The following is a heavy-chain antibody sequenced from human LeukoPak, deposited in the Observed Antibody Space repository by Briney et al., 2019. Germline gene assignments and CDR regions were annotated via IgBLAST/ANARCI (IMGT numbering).Heavy chain of an antibody. V-gene: IGHV1-18*01. D-gene: IGHD3-22*01. CDR3: ARDNHYDSSGYYSY. CDR2: ITPYNGNT. CDR1: GYTFTNFG. Sequence: ASVKVSCKASGYTFTNFGISWVRQAPGQGLEWMGWITPYNGNTNYAQTLQGRVTMTTDTSTSTAYMELRSLRSDDTAVYYCARDNHYDSSGYYSYWGQGTLVTVSS. J-gene: IGHJ4*02.